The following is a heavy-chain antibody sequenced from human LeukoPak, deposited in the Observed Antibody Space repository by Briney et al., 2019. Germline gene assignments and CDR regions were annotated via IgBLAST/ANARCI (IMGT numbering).Heavy chain of an antibody. V-gene: IGHV3-7*01. D-gene: IGHD2-2*01. CDR2: IKQDGSEK. J-gene: IGHJ5*02. Sequence: GGSLRLSCAASGFTFSSYWMSWVRQAPGKGLEWVANIKQDGSEKYYEDSVKGRFTISRDNAKNSLYLQMNSLRAEDTAVYYCARDDCSSISCYHNWFDPWGQGTLVTVSS. CDR3: ARDDCSSISCYHNWFDP. CDR1: GFTFSSYW.